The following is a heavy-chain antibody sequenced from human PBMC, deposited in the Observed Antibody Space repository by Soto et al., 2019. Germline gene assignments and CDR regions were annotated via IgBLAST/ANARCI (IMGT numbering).Heavy chain of an antibody. CDR2: IIPILGIA. V-gene: IGHV1-69*02. Sequence: ASVKVCCKASGGTFSSYTISWVRQAPGQGLEWMGRIIPILGIANYAQKFQGRVTITADKSTSTAYMELSSLRSEDTAVYYCARSYDYIRGSYRRYLDYWCKGTLVTVSS. CDR3: ARSYDYIRGSYRRYLDY. J-gene: IGHJ4*02. D-gene: IGHD3-16*02. CDR1: GGTFSSYT.